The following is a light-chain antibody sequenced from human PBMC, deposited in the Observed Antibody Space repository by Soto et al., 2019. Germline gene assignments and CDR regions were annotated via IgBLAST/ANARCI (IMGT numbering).Light chain of an antibody. V-gene: IGLV1-40*01. J-gene: IGLJ1*01. CDR2: ANT. CDR3: QSYDSSLSVLYV. CDR1: SSNLGAGYD. Sequence: QSVLKQPPSVSGAPGQRVTISCTGNSSNLGAGYDVHWYQHLPGTAPKLLIYANTNRPSGVADRFSGSKSGTSASLAITGLQAEDEADYYCQSYDSSLSVLYVFGTGTKVTVL.